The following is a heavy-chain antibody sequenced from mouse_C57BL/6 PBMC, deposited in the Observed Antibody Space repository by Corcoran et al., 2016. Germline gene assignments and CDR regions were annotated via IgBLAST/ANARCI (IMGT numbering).Heavy chain of an antibody. V-gene: IGHV1-26*01. D-gene: IGHD1-1*01. CDR3: AEGYYGSSPYFDY. Sequence: EVQLQQSGPELVKPGASVKISCKASGYTFTDYYMNWVKQSHGKSLEWIGDINPNNGGTSYNQKFKGKATLTVDKSSSTAYMELRSLTSEDSAVYYCAEGYYGSSPYFDYWGQGTTLTVSS. J-gene: IGHJ2*01. CDR1: GYTFTDYY. CDR2: INPNNGGT.